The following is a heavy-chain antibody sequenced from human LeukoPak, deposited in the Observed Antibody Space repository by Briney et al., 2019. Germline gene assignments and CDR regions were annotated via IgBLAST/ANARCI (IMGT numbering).Heavy chain of an antibody. V-gene: IGHV4-30-4*01. CDR1: GGSISRGDFY. J-gene: IGHJ4*02. CDR3: ARDRHYGRIAY. D-gene: IGHD3-16*01. Sequence: SETLSLTCTVSGGSISRGDFYWSWIRQPPGKGLKWIGYIYYSGSTYYNPSLKSRLTISVDTSNNQFSLNLKSATAADTAVYYCARDRHYGRIAYWGQRTLVTVSS. CDR2: IYYSGST.